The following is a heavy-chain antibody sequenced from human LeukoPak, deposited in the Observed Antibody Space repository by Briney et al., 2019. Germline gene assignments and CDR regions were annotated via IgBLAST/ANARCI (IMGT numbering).Heavy chain of an antibody. D-gene: IGHD3-9*01. CDR2: IHYSGNT. CDR3: ARHEGGYDILTGYFTHAFDI. J-gene: IGHJ3*02. Sequence: SETLSLTCTVSGGSISSSTYYWVWIRQPPGKGLEWIGSIHYSGNTYYNPSLKSRVTISVDTSKNQFSLRLSSVTAADTAVYYCARHEGGYDILTGYFTHAFDIWGQGTMVTVSS. CDR1: GGSISSSTYY. V-gene: IGHV4-39*01.